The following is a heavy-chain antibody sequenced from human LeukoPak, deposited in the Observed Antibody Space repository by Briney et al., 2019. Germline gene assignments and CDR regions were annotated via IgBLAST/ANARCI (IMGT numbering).Heavy chain of an antibody. Sequence: SETLSLTCTVSGDSISSYYWSWIRQPPGKGLEWIGYIYYSGSTNYNPSLKSRVTISVDTSKNQFSLKLSSVTAADTAVYYCARGYCSGGSCYKNWFDPWGQGTLVTVSS. J-gene: IGHJ5*02. CDR3: ARGYCSGGSCYKNWFDP. V-gene: IGHV4-59*01. CDR1: GDSISSYY. CDR2: IYYSGST. D-gene: IGHD2-15*01.